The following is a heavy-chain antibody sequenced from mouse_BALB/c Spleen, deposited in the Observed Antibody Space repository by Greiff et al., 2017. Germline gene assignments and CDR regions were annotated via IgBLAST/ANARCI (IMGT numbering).Heavy chain of an antibody. CDR3: AREDYRYDDYAMDY. CDR1: GISITTGNYR. D-gene: IGHD2-14*01. Sequence: EVKLQESGPGLVKPSQTVSLTCTVTGISITTGNYRWSWIRQFPGNKLEWIGYIYYSGTITYNPSLTSRTTITRDTSKNQFFLEMNSLTAEDTATYYCAREDYRYDDYAMDYWGQGTSVTVSS. V-gene: IGHV3-5*02. J-gene: IGHJ4*01. CDR2: IYYSGTI.